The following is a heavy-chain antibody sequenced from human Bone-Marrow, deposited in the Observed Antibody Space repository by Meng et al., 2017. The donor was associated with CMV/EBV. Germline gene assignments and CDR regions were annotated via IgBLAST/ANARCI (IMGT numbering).Heavy chain of an antibody. V-gene: IGHV1-2*02. CDR1: GYTFTSYD. CDR2: MNPNSGGT. Sequence: ASVKVSCKASGYTFTSYDINWVRQATGQGLEWMGWMNPNSGGTNYAQKFQGRVTMTRDTSISTAYMELSRLRSDDTAVYYCARERITMIVPDHDAFDIWGQGTMVTVSS. J-gene: IGHJ3*02. D-gene: IGHD3-22*01. CDR3: ARERITMIVPDHDAFDI.